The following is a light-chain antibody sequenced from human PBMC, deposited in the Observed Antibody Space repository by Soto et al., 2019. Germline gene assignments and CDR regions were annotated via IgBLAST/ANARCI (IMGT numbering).Light chain of an antibody. CDR3: QEYNSYSRT. J-gene: IGKJ1*01. Sequence: DIQMTQSPSTLSASVGDRVTITCRASQSISSWLAWYQQKPGKAPNLLIYKASSLESGVPSRFSGSGSGTEFTLTISGLQPDDFATYYCQEYNSYSRTFGQGTKVEI. V-gene: IGKV1-5*03. CDR1: QSISSW. CDR2: KAS.